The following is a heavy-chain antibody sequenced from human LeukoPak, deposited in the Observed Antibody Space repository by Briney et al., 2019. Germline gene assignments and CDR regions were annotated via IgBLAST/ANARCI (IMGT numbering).Heavy chain of an antibody. D-gene: IGHD3-16*02. CDR3: ARNLGLRLGELSEIDY. V-gene: IGHV1-2*02. CDR2: INPNSGGT. J-gene: IGHJ4*02. Sequence: VASVKVSCKASGYTFTGYYMHWVRQAPGQGLEWMGWINPNSGGTNYAQKFRGRVTMTRDTSISTAYMELSRLRSDDTAVYYCARNLGLRLGELSEIDYWGQGTLVTVSS. CDR1: GYTFTGYY.